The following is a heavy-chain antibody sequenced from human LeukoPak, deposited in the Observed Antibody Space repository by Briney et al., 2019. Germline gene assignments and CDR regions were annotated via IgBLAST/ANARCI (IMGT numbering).Heavy chain of an antibody. D-gene: IGHD1-26*01. CDR3: ANSGTYLHAFDI. CDR1: GFTFSSYG. V-gene: IGHV3-30*02. CDR2: IRYDGTNK. J-gene: IGHJ3*02. Sequence: SGGSLRLSCAASGFTFSSYGMHWVRQAPGKGLEWVAFIRYDGTNKYYADSAKGRFTISRDNSKKTVFLQMNSLRAEDTAVYYCANSGTYLHAFDIWGQGTMVTVSS.